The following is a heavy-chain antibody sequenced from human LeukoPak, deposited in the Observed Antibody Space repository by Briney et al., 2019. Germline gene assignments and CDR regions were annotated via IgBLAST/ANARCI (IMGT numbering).Heavy chain of an antibody. V-gene: IGHV3-33*01. J-gene: IGHJ4*02. CDR1: GFTFSSYG. D-gene: IGHD6-6*01. CDR2: IWYDGSKK. CDR3: ARDLAARLFDY. Sequence: PGRSLRLSCEASGFTFSSYGMHWVRQAPGKGLEWVAVIWYDGSKKYYGDSVKGRFTISRDNSKNTLYPQMNRLRGEDTAIYYCARDLAARLFDYWGEGTLVTVSS.